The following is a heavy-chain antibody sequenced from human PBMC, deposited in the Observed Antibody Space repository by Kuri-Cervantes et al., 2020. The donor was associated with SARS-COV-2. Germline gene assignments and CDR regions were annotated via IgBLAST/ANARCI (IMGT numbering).Heavy chain of an antibody. CDR1: GFTFSSYW. J-gene: IGHJ6*02. CDR3: AREITMIVVVNGMDV. D-gene: IGHD3-22*01. Sequence: GESLKISCAASGFTFSSYWMHWVRQAPGKGLVWVSRINSDGSSTSYADSVKGRFTISRDSAKNTLYLQMNSLRAEDTAVYYCAREITMIVVVNGMDVWGQGTTVTVSS. CDR2: INSDGSST. V-gene: IGHV3-74*01.